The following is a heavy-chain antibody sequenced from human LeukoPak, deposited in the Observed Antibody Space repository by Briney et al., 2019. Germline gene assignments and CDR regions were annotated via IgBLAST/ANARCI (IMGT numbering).Heavy chain of an antibody. V-gene: IGHV4-31*03. CDR3: ARVEPDDYGDYGKIDY. J-gene: IGHJ4*02. CDR1: GGSISSGGYY. D-gene: IGHD4-17*01. CDR2: TYYSGST. Sequence: SETLSLTCTVSGGSISSGGYYWNWIRQHPGRGLEWIGYTYYSGSTYYNPSLKSRITISVDTSKNQFSLRLSSVTAADTAVYYCARVEPDDYGDYGKIDYWGQGTLVTVSS.